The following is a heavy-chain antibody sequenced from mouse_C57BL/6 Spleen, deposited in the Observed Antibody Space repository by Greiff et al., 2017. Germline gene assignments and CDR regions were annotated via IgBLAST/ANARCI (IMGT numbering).Heavy chain of an antibody. CDR2: IYPRSGNT. V-gene: IGHV1-81*01. J-gene: IGHJ3*01. CDR3: AEKLGRAY. Sequence: VQLLQSGAELARPGASVKLSCKASGYTFTSYGISWVKQRTGQGLEWIGEIYPRSGNTYYNEKFKGQVTLNADKSSSTAYMELRSLTSEDAAFYFCAEKLGRAYWGQGTLVTVSA. CDR1: GYTFTSYG. D-gene: IGHD4-1*01.